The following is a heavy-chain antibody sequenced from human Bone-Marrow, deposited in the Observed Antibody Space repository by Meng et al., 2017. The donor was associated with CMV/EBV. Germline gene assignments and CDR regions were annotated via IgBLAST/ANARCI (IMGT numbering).Heavy chain of an antibody. CDR2: INHSGST. Sequence: SETLSLTCAVYGGSFSGYYWSWIRQPPGKGLEWIGTINHSGSTDYNASLKSRVTISIDTSKTQFSLKVSSVTAADTAVYYCARGRRGPVVPAAMDFDYWGQGTLVTVSS. D-gene: IGHD2-2*01. V-gene: IGHV4-34*01. CDR1: GGSFSGYY. CDR3: ARGRRGPVVPAAMDFDY. J-gene: IGHJ4*02.